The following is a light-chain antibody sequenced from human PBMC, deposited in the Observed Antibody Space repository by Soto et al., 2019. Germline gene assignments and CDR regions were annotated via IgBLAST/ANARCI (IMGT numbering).Light chain of an antibody. CDR1: SSDVGTYNY. CDR2: EVS. Sequence: QSALTQPPSASGSPGQSITISCTGTSSDVGTYNYVSWYQQHPGKAPKLMIYEVSKRPFGIPDRFSGSKSGNTASLTISGLQADDEEDYYCSSQSGRTNLVFGGGTQLTVL. V-gene: IGLV2-8*01. J-gene: IGLJ3*02. CDR3: SSQSGRTNLV.